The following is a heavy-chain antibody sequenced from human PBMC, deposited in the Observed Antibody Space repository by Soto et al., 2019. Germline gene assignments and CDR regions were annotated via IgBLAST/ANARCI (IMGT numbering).Heavy chain of an antibody. CDR1: NYTFINFG. CDR2: ITTFNGKT. J-gene: IGHJ6*02. Sequence: ASVKVSCKASNYTFINFGISWVRQAPGQGLEWMGWITTFNGKTNYAQKFQGRVTITADESTSTAYMELSSLRSEDTAVYYCARGSEVAVAGTNYYGMDVWGQGTTVTVS. V-gene: IGHV1-18*01. D-gene: IGHD6-19*01. CDR3: ARGSEVAVAGTNYYGMDV.